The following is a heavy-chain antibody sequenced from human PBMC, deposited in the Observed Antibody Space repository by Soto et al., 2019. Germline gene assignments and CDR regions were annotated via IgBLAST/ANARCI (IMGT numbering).Heavy chain of an antibody. J-gene: IGHJ6*02. Sequence: SETLSLTCTVSGGSISSGGYYWSWIRQHPGKGLEWIGYIYYSGSTYYNPSLKSRVTISVDTSKNQFSLKLSSVTAADTAVYYCARDLVASYPYYYYYGMDVWGQGTTVTVSS. CDR1: GGSISSGGYY. CDR2: IYYSGST. V-gene: IGHV4-31*03. D-gene: IGHD2-15*01. CDR3: ARDLVASYPYYYYYGMDV.